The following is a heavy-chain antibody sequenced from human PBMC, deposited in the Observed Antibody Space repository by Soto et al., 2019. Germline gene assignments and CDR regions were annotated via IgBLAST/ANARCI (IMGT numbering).Heavy chain of an antibody. V-gene: IGHV4-34*01. J-gene: IGHJ6*03. Sequence: PSETLSLTCAVYGGSFSGYYWSWIRQPPGKGLEWIGEINHSGSTNYNPSLKSRVTISVDTSKNQFSLKLSSVTAADTAAYYCARAYGWFGELSPYYYYYYMDVWGKGTTVTVSS. D-gene: IGHD3-10*01. CDR2: INHSGST. CDR1: GGSFSGYY. CDR3: ARAYGWFGELSPYYYYYYMDV.